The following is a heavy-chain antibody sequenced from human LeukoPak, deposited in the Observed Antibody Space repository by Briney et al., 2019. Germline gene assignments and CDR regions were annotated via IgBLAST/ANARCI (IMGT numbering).Heavy chain of an antibody. J-gene: IGHJ3*02. V-gene: IGHV4-34*01. CDR3: ARRTVGVTGYRAHDAFDI. CDR1: GGSFSVYY. Sequence: PSETLSLTCAVYGGSFSVYYWTWLRQPPGKGLEWIGEINHRGSTNHNPSLKSRVTISVDTSKNQFSLKLSSVTAADTAVYYCARRTVGVTGYRAHDAFDIWGQGTMVIVSS. D-gene: IGHD3-9*01. CDR2: INHRGST.